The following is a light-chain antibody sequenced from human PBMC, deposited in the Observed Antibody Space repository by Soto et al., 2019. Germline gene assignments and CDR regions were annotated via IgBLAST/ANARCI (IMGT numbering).Light chain of an antibody. CDR2: YAS. CDR1: QSVSSN. Sequence: EIVMTQSPATLSVSPGERATLSCRASQSVSSNLAWYQQKAGQAPRLLIYYASTRATGIPARFSGSGSGTEFTLTISSLQSEDFAVYYCQQYNNWPRTFGPGTKVEIK. V-gene: IGKV3-15*01. J-gene: IGKJ1*01. CDR3: QQYNNWPRT.